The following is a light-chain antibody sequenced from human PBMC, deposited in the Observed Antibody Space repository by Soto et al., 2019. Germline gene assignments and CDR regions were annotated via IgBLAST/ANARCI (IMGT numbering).Light chain of an antibody. J-gene: IGLJ1*01. Sequence: QSVLTQPASVSGSPGQSITISCTGTSSDVGSYNLVSWYQQHPGKAPKLMIYEGSKRPSGVSNRFSGSKSGNTASLTISGLQAEDEPDYYCCSYAGSSTFHVFGTGTKVTVL. CDR1: SSDVGSYNL. CDR3: CSYAGSSTFHV. V-gene: IGLV2-23*01. CDR2: EGS.